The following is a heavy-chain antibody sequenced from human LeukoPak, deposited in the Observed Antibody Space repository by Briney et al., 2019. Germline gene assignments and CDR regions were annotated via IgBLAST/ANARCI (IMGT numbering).Heavy chain of an antibody. CDR2: IFYSGST. CDR1: AGSISSRDFF. Sequence: SQTLSLTCTVSAGSISSRDFFWSWVRQHPGKGLEWIGYIFYSGSTYYNPSLEGRVTLSVDTPKNRFSLTLTSVTAADTAVYYCTRITGLMRVTFDTWGQGTLVTVSS. V-gene: IGHV4-31*02. J-gene: IGHJ5*02. D-gene: IGHD2-8*02. CDR3: TRITGLMRVTFDT.